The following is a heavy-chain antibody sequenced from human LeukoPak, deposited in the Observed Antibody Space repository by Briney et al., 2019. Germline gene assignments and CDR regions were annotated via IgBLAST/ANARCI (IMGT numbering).Heavy chain of an antibody. V-gene: IGHV1-69*04. CDR1: GGTFSSYA. Sequence: GASVKVSFKASGGTFSSYAISWVRQAPGQGLEWMGRIIPILGIANYAQKFQGRVTITADKSTSTAYMELSSLRSEDTAVYYCARVGLIAAAFDPWGQGTLVTVSS. CDR3: ARVGLIAAAFDP. D-gene: IGHD6-13*01. J-gene: IGHJ5*02. CDR2: IIPILGIA.